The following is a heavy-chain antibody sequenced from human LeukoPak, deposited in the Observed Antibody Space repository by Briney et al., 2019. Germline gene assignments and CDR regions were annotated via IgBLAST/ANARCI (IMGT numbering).Heavy chain of an antibody. CDR3: AGGDGRSGPNDAFDI. Sequence: GGSLRLSCSGSGFTFSNYVMSWVRQAPGKGLEWVSCVSGSGGRGATYYTDSVKGRFTISRDNSKNTLYLQMNSLRAEDTAVYYCAGGDGRSGPNDAFDIWGQGTMVTVSS. J-gene: IGHJ3*02. D-gene: IGHD2-15*01. CDR1: GFTFSNYV. V-gene: IGHV3-23*01. CDR2: VSGSGGRGAT.